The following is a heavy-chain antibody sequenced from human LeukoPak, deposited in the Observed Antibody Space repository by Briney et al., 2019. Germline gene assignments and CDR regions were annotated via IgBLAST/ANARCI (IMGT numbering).Heavy chain of an antibody. CDR1: GDSISSGNYY. Sequence: SETLSLTCTVSGDSISSGNYYWTWIRQPAGQGLEWIGRIQSRGKTAYNPSVRSRITVSVETSKNQFSLKLNSVTAADTAVYYCARARDFWSGYYTEGTFFDYWGRGTLVTVSS. V-gene: IGHV4-61*02. J-gene: IGHJ4*02. D-gene: IGHD3-3*01. CDR2: IQSRGKT. CDR3: ARARDFWSGYYTEGTFFDY.